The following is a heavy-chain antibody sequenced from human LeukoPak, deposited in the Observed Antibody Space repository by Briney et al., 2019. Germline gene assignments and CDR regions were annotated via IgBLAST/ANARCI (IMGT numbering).Heavy chain of an antibody. CDR1: GFTFSSYG. D-gene: IGHD3-10*01. CDR2: IWYDGSNK. V-gene: IGHV3-33*01. J-gene: IGHJ4*02. CDR3: ARDMVDGSKSRAGYFDY. Sequence: PGGSLRLSCAASGFTFSSYGMHWVRQAPGKGLKWVSVIWYDGSNKYYADSVKGRFTISRDNSKTTLYLQMNSLRAEDTAVYYCARDMVDGSKSRAGYFDYWGQGTLVTVSS.